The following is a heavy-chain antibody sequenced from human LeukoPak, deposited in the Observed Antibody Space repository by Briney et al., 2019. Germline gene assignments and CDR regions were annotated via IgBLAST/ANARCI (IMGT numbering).Heavy chain of an antibody. CDR2: IYYSGST. V-gene: IGHV4-30-4*01. D-gene: IGHD2-15*01. CDR3: ARDIVVGSPGSFDY. J-gene: IGHJ4*02. Sequence: PSETLSLTCTVSGGSISSGDYYWSWIRQPPGKGLEWIGYIYYSGSTYYNPSLKSRVTISVDTSKNQFSLKLSSVTAADTAVYYCARDIVVGSPGSFDYWGQGTLVTVSS. CDR1: GGSISSGDYY.